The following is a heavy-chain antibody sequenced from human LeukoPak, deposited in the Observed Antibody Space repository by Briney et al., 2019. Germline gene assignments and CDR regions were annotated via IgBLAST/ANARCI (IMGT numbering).Heavy chain of an antibody. D-gene: IGHD6-13*01. CDR1: GFTFDDYA. Sequence: GGPLRLSCAASGFTFDDYAMHWIRQAPGKGLEWGSLISCDGGTTYYADFVKDLFTIARDNSKNSLHLQMNIMTAEDTALYYCAEDEGVAAASFVYCGQGTLVTVSS. V-gene: IGHV3-43D*04. CDR2: ISCDGGTT. J-gene: IGHJ4*02. CDR3: AEDEGVAAASFVY.